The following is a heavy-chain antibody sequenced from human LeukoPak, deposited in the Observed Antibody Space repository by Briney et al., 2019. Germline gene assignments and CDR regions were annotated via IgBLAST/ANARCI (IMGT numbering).Heavy chain of an antibody. CDR3: ARGSMSFIAAAGTNWFDP. CDR1: GGSISSSNW. D-gene: IGHD6-13*01. J-gene: IGHJ5*02. V-gene: IGHV4-4*02. CDR2: IYHSGST. Sequence: SGTLSLTCAVSGGSISSSNWWSWVRQPPGKGLEWIGEIYHSGSTNYNPSLKSRVTISVDKSKNQFSLKLSSVTAADTAVYYCARGSMSFIAAAGTNWFDPWGQGTLVTVSS.